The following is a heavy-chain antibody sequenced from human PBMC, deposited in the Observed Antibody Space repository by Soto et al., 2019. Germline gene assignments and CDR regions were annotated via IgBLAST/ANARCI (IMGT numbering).Heavy chain of an antibody. CDR3: AREAREPPTKLWAPFDY. V-gene: IGHV1-69*13. CDR2: IIPIFGTA. J-gene: IGHJ4*02. D-gene: IGHD5-18*01. CDR1: GGTFSSYA. Sequence: SVKVSCKASGGTFSSYAISWVRQAPGQGLEWMGGIIPIFGTANYAQKFQGRVTITADESTSTAYMELSSLRSEDTAVYYCAREAREPPTKLWAPFDYWGQGTLVTVS.